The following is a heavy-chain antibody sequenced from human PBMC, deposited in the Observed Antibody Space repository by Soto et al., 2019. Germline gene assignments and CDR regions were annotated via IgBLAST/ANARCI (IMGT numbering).Heavy chain of an antibody. CDR1: GGTFSSYA. D-gene: IGHD1-26*01. CDR3: ASPDDSGSYQWNAFDI. CDR2: IIPIFGTA. V-gene: IGHV1-69*06. Sequence: QVQLVQSGAEVKKPGSSVKVSCKASGGTFSSYAISWVRQAPGQGLEWMGGIIPIFGTANYAQKFQGRVTITADKSTSTAYMELSSLRSEDTAVYYCASPDDSGSYQWNAFDIWGQGTMVTVSS. J-gene: IGHJ3*02.